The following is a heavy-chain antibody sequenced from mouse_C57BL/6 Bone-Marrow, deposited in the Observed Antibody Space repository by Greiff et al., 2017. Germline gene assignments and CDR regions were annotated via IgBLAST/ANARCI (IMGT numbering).Heavy chain of an antibody. J-gene: IGHJ2*01. V-gene: IGHV1-55*01. CDR2: IYPGSGST. D-gene: IGHD1-1*01. CDR1: GYTFTSYW. CDR3: ARRASAGSSGYFDY. Sequence: QVQLKQPGAELVKPGASVKMSCKASGYTFTSYWITWVKQRPGQGLEWIGDIYPGSGSTNYNEKFKSKATLTVDTSSSTAYMQLSSLTSEDSAVYYCARRASAGSSGYFDYWGQGTTRTVSS.